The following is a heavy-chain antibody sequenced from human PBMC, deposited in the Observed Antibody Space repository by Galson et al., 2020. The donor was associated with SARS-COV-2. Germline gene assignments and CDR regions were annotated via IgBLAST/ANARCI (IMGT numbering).Heavy chain of an antibody. Sequence: GESLKISCKASGYSFTTYWIGWVRQMPGKGLEWMGIIYPSDSNTRYSPSFQGQVTISADKSISTAYLQWSSLKASDTAMYYCARPGSVSGWYYFDFWGQRTPVTVSS. CDR2: IYPSDSNT. CDR1: GYSFTTYW. V-gene: IGHV5-51*01. CDR3: ARPGSVSGWYYFDF. D-gene: IGHD6-19*01. J-gene: IGHJ4*02.